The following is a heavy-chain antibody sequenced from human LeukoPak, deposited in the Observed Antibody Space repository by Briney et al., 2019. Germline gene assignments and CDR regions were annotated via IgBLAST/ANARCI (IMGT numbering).Heavy chain of an antibody. D-gene: IGHD1-26*01. V-gene: IGHV1-46*01. CDR1: GGTFSSYA. Sequence: ASVKVSCKASGGTFSSYAISWVRQAPGQGLEWMGIINPSGGSTSYAQKLQGRVTMTTDTSTSTAYMELRSLRSDDTAVYYCATDDRVGATIDYWGQGTLVTVSS. CDR2: INPSGGST. CDR3: ATDDRVGATIDY. J-gene: IGHJ4*02.